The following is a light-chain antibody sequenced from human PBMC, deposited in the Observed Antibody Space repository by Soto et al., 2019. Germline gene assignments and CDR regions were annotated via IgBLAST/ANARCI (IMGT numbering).Light chain of an antibody. V-gene: IGLV2-23*02. CDR2: GVS. J-gene: IGLJ1*01. CDR3: CSFTSINTYV. CDR1: FSDIGRYEF. Sequence: SALTQPASVSGSPGQSITISCAGTFSDIGRYEFVSWYQQHPGKAPKVLIYGVSKRPSGVSNRFSGSKSGNTASLTISGLQAEDESDYYCCSFTSINTYVFGTGTKVTVL.